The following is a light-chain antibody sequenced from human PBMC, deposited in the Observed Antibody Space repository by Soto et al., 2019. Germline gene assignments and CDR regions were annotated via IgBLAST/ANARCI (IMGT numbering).Light chain of an antibody. CDR3: QQYNSYSWT. CDR1: QSISNW. V-gene: IGKV1-5*03. CDR2: KAS. Sequence: DIQMTQSPSTLSASVGDRVTITCRASQSISNWLAWYQQRPGKAPKLLIYKASNLESGVPSRFSGSGSGTEFTLIISSLQPDYFATYYCQQYNSYSWTFGQGTKVEIK. J-gene: IGKJ1*01.